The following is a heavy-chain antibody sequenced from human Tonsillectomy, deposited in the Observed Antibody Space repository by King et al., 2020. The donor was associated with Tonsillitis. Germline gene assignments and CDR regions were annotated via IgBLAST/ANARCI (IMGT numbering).Heavy chain of an antibody. V-gene: IGHV4-39*01. CDR3: ARQTGSSSHHDAFDI. Sequence: MQLQESGPGLVKPSETLSLTCTVSGGSISSGDYYWGWIRQPPQKGLEWIGSIYYSRRASYNSSLKIRVTISVDTSKNQFSLKLISVTAADTAAYYCARQTGSSSHHDAFDIWGQGTVVTVSS. CDR2: IYYSRRA. J-gene: IGHJ3*02. D-gene: IGHD6-6*01. CDR1: GGSISSGDYY.